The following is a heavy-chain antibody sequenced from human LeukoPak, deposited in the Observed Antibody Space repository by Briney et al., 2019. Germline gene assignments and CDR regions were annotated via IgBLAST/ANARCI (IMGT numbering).Heavy chain of an antibody. CDR3: ARQGRNTYRLDT. J-gene: IGHJ5*02. CDR2: IYYGGST. Sequence: SETLSLTCTVSGDSISSSSYYWGWIRQSPGKGLEWIGSIYYGGSTYYNPSLKSRVTMSVDTSKNQFSLKLSSVTAADTAVYYCARQGRNTYRLDTWGQGTLVTVSS. V-gene: IGHV4-39*01. D-gene: IGHD1-14*01. CDR1: GDSISSSSYY.